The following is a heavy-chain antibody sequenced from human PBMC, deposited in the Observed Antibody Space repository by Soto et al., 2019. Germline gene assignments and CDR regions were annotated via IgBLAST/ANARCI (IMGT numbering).Heavy chain of an antibody. J-gene: IGHJ4*02. CDR3: ARGKSVTVLDS. Sequence: QVQLVESGGGVVQPGRSLRLSCAASGFTFSSYGMHWVRQAPGKGLEWVAVIWYDGSNKYYADSVKGRFTISRDNSKNTLYLQMNSLRAEYTAVYYCARGKSVTVLDSWGQGALVTVSS. V-gene: IGHV3-33*01. CDR2: IWYDGSNK. D-gene: IGHD4-17*01. CDR1: GFTFSSYG.